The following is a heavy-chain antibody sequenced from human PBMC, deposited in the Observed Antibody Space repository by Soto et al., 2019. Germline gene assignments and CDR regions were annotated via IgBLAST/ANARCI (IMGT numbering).Heavy chain of an antibody. D-gene: IGHD3-10*01. CDR2: IYYSGST. CDR1: GGSITSSSYY. Sequence: PSETLSLTCTVSGGSITSSSYYWGWIRQPPGKGLEWIGSIYYSGSTNYNPSLKSRVTISVDTSKNQFSLKLSSVTAADTAVYYCAGGYGSGSLFPYYYGMDVWGQGTLVTVSS. CDR3: AGGYGSGSLFPYYYGMDV. J-gene: IGHJ6*02. V-gene: IGHV4-39*07.